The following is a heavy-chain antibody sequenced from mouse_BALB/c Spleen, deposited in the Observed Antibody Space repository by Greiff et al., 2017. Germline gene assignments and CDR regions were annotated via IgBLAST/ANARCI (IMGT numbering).Heavy chain of an antibody. CDR1: GFNIKDYY. V-gene: IGHV14-4*02. CDR3: NAWRYDRTDY. D-gene: IGHD2-14*01. Sequence: VQLQQSGAELVRSGASVKLSCTASGFNIKDYYMHWVKQRPEQGLEWIGWIDPENGDTEYAPKFQGKATMTADKSSNTAYLQLSSLTSEDTAVYYCNAWRYDRTDYWGQGTSVTVSS. J-gene: IGHJ4*01. CDR2: IDPENGDT.